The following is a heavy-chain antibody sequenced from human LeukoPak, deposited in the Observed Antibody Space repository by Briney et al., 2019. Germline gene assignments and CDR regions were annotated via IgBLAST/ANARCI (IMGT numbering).Heavy chain of an antibody. Sequence: GGSLRLSCSASGFSVTNGWMSWVRQAPGKGLEWVGRIKDRTDGGTTAYAAPVKGRFTISREDSKNTVYQEMNSLKTEDTAVYFCTTATVVWGVSAYWGQGTLVTVSS. CDR2: IKDRTDGGTT. J-gene: IGHJ4*02. D-gene: IGHD3-10*01. CDR1: GFSVTNGW. V-gene: IGHV3-15*01. CDR3: TTATVVWGVSAY.